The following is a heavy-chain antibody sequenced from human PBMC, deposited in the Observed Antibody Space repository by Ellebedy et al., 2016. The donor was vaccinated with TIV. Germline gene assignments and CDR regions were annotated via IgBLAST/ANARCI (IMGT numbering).Heavy chain of an antibody. V-gene: IGHV1-24*01. CDR2: FDPEDGET. CDR1: GYSLIELS. J-gene: IGHJ3*02. Sequence: AASVKVSCKVSGYSLIELSMHWMRQVPGKGLEWMGGFDPEDGETTYSQKFQGRVTMSEDTSTDTSYMEVSSLSSETTAVYFCAKDSSKSALVMVTSVHAFDIWGQGTMVTVSS. D-gene: IGHD2-21*02. CDR3: AKDSSKSALVMVTSVHAFDI.